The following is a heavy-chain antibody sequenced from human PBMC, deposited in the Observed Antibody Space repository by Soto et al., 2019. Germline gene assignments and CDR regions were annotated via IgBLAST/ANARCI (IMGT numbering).Heavy chain of an antibody. CDR1: DGSISTYDW. CDR2: MIHSGGA. CDR3: ATGNVDSMLEY. V-gene: IGHV4-4*02. J-gene: IGHJ4*02. D-gene: IGHD3-3*01. Sequence: SETLSLTCVVSDGSISTYDWWTWVRQPPGKGLEWIGEMIHSGGADYSPSLKSRVTISADSSKNHFSLRLTAVTAADTAVYYCATGNVDSMLEYWGQGTQVTVSS.